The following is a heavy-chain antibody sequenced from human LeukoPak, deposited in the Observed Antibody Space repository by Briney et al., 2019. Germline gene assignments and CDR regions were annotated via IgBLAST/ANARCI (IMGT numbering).Heavy chain of an antibody. D-gene: IGHD6-19*01. CDR1: GFKVSSRY. J-gene: IGHJ6*03. V-gene: IGHV3-53*01. Sequence: GGSLRLSCAASGFKVSSRYMSWVRQAPGRGLEWVSVIYSSGSTYYADSVKGRFIISRDNLKNTVFLQVNSLRVEDTAVYYCARDNGAGYYYYLDVWGKGTTVTVSS. CDR2: IYSSGST. CDR3: ARDNGAGYYYYLDV.